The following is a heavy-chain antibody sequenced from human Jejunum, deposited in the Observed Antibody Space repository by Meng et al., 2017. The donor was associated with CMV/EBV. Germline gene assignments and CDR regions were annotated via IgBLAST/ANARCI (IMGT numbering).Heavy chain of an antibody. Sequence: DSFSDYYMHWVREAPGQGLEWMGVVDASGTYKRYAQQLHDRVSMTRDTSTSTVYLKLTSLTSDDTAVYYCATAIFMVRGVNDYFDNWGQGTLVTVSS. V-gene: IGHV1-46*01. J-gene: IGHJ4*02. D-gene: IGHD3-10*01. CDR1: DSFSDYY. CDR2: VDASGTYK. CDR3: ATAIFMVRGVNDYFDN.